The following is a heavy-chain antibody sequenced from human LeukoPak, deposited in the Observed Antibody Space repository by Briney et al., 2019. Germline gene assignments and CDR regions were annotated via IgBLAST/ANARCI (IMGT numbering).Heavy chain of an antibody. Sequence: SETLSITCAVSGYSISSGYYWCWIRQPPGKGLEWIGSIYHSGSTYYKPSLKSRVTISVDTSKNQFSLKLSSVTAADTAVYYCARFSTTVDAFDIWGQGTMVTVSS. CDR2: IYHSGST. CDR3: ARFSTTVDAFDI. CDR1: GYSISSGYY. D-gene: IGHD4-17*01. V-gene: IGHV4-38-2*01. J-gene: IGHJ3*02.